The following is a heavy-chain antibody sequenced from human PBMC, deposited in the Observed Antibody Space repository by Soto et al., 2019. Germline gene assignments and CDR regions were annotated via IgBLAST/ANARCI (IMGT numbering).Heavy chain of an antibody. D-gene: IGHD3-3*01. J-gene: IGHJ4*02. CDR1: GFTFSSYA. CDR3: AGGLEYNDFWSGYRLKLDY. CDR2: ISGSGGST. V-gene: IGHV3-23*01. Sequence: VGSLRLSCAASGFTFSSYAMSWVRQAPGKGLEWVSAISGSGGSTYYADSVKGRFTISRDNSKNTLYLQMNSLRAEDTAVYYCAGGLEYNDFWSGYRLKLDYWGQGTLVTVSS.